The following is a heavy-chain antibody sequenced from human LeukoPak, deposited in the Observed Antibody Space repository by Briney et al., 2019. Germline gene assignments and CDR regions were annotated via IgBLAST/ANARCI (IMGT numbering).Heavy chain of an antibody. CDR2: INEDGSEK. CDR3: AREEAGGPDY. D-gene: IGHD3-10*01. Sequence: PGGSLRFSCAASGFRFTTYWMTWVRQAPGKGLEWVANINEDGSEKHHVDSVKGRFTISRGNAKNSLDLQMHSLRAEDTAVYYCAREEAGGPDYWGQGILVTVSS. J-gene: IGHJ4*02. V-gene: IGHV3-7*01. CDR1: GFRFTTYW.